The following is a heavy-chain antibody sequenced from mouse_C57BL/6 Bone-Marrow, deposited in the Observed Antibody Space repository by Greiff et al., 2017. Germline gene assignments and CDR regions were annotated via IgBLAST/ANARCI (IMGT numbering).Heavy chain of an antibody. D-gene: IGHD1-1*01. V-gene: IGHV1-15*01. Sequence: VKLMESGAELVRPGASVTLSCKASGYTFTDYEMHWVKQTPVHGLEWIGAIDPETGGTAYNQKFKGKAILTADKSSSTAYMELRSLTSEDSAVYYCTREGLITTVVEGYWGQGTTLTVSS. CDR1: GYTFTDYE. J-gene: IGHJ2*01. CDR2: IDPETGGT. CDR3: TREGLITTVVEGY.